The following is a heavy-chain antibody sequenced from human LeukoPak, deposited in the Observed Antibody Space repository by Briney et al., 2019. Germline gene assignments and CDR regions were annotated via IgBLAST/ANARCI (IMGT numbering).Heavy chain of an antibody. CDR2: IRYDGTNK. Sequence: TGGSLRLSCTASGFTFSIFGMHWVRQAPGKGLEWVAFIRYDGTNKYYADSVKGRFTISRDNSKNTLYLQMNSLRAEDTAVYYCAKGEAPMVRGSGMDVWGQGTTVTVSS. CDR3: AKGEAPMVRGSGMDV. J-gene: IGHJ6*02. D-gene: IGHD3-10*01. V-gene: IGHV3-30*02. CDR1: GFTFSIFG.